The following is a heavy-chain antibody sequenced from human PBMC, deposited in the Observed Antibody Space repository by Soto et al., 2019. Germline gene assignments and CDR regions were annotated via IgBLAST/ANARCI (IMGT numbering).Heavy chain of an antibody. CDR2: IWYDGSNK. Sequence: PGGSLRLSCAASGFTFSSYGMHWVRQAPGKGLEWVAVIWYDGSNKYYADSVKGRFTISRDNSKNTLYLQMNSLRAEDTAVYYCARDKGLRFLEWSYGMDVWGQGTTVTVSS. D-gene: IGHD3-3*01. CDR1: GFTFSSYG. J-gene: IGHJ6*02. CDR3: ARDKGLRFLEWSYGMDV. V-gene: IGHV3-33*01.